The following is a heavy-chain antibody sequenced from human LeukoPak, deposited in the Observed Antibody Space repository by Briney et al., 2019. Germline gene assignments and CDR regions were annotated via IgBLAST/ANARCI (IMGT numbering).Heavy chain of an antibody. CDR1: GYTFSNND. J-gene: IGHJ3*02. CDR2: IIPIFGTA. V-gene: IGHV1-69*06. D-gene: IGHD5-24*01. CDR3: ARGESGYNDAFDI. Sequence: SVKVSCKASGYTFSNNDINWVRQATGQGLEWMGGIIPIFGTANYAQKFQGRVTITADKSTSTAYMELSSLRSEDTAVYYCARGESGYNDAFDIWGQGTMVTVSS.